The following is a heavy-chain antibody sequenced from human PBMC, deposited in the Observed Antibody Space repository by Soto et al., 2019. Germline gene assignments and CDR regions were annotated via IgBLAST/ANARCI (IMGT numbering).Heavy chain of an antibody. CDR1: GYTLTELS. V-gene: IGHV1-69*13. CDR3: ARGAPPLVVAAKSYYFDY. Sequence: ASVKVSCKVSGYTLTELSMHWVRQAPGQGLEWMGGIIPIFGTANYAQKFQGRVTITADESTSTAYMELSSLRSEDTAVYYCARGAPPLVVAAKSYYFDYWGQGTLVTVSS. D-gene: IGHD2-15*01. J-gene: IGHJ4*02. CDR2: IIPIFGTA.